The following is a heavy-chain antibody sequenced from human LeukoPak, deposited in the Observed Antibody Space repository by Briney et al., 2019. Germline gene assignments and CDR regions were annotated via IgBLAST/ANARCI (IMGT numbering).Heavy chain of an antibody. J-gene: IGHJ4*02. CDR3: ARRYYGSGSWLGY. D-gene: IGHD3-10*01. Sequence: GSLRLSCAASGFTFSSYEMNWVRQPPGKGLEWIGEINHSGSTNYNPSLKSRVTISVDTSKNQFSLKLSSVTAADTAVYYCARRYYGSGSWLGYWGQGTLVTVSS. CDR1: GFTFSSYE. CDR2: INHSGST. V-gene: IGHV4-34*01.